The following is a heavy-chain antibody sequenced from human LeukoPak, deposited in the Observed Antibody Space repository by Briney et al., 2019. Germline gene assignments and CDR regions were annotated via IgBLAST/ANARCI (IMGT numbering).Heavy chain of an antibody. D-gene: IGHD5-12*01. CDR1: GLTFSNAW. J-gene: IGHJ4*02. Sequence: PGGSLRLSCAASGLTFSNAWMSWVRQAPGKGLEWVGRIKSKTNGETTDYAAPVKGRFTILRDDSKNTVYLLMNSLKTEDTALYYCATDSLVANFWGQGTLVTVSS. CDR3: ATDSLVANF. CDR2: IKSKTNGETT. V-gene: IGHV3-15*01.